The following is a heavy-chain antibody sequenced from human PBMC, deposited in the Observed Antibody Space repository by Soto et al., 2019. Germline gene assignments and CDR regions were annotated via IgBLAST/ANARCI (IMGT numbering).Heavy chain of an antibody. CDR2: ISAYNGNT. V-gene: IGHV1-18*01. Sequence: ASVKVSCKAPGYTFTYYAISWPRQAPGQGLEWMGWISAYNGNTNYAQKFQGRVAVTTDTSTRTAYMELRSLRSDDTAVYYCVIDSGWYRKEYLYSRAQRTLVPVSA. CDR1: GYTFTYYA. J-gene: IGHJ5*01. D-gene: IGHD6-19*01. CDR3: VIDSGWYRKEYLYS.